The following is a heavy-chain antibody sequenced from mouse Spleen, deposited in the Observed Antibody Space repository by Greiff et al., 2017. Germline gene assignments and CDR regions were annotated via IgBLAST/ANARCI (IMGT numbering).Heavy chain of an antibody. CDR2: INYDGSST. CDR3: ARVGYYGSSYDY. V-gene: IGHV5-16*01. D-gene: IGHD1-1*01. J-gene: IGHJ2*01. Sequence: EVQLVESEGGLVQPGSSMKLSCTASGFTFSDYYMAWVRQVPEKGLEWVANINYDGSSTYYLDSLKSRFIISRDNAKNILYLQMSSLKSEDTATYYCARVGYYGSSYDYWGQGTTLTVSS. CDR1: GFTFSDYY.